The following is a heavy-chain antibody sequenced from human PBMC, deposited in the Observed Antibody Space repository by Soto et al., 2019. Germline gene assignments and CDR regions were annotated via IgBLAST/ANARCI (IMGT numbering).Heavy chain of an antibody. Sequence: EVQLVESGGGLVQPGGSLSLSCAASKFTFSRYWMPWVRQTQGRGLMWVSRINTDGGRTTYADSVKGRFTISRDNAKNTVFLDMNSLRAEDTAVYYCARVASGSYDWFDPWGQGTLVTVSS. J-gene: IGHJ5*02. CDR3: ARVASGSYDWFDP. D-gene: IGHD1-26*01. CDR2: INTDGGRT. V-gene: IGHV3-74*03. CDR1: KFTFSRYW.